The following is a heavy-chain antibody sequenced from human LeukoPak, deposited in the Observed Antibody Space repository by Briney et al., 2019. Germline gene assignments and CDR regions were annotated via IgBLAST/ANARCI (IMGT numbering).Heavy chain of an antibody. D-gene: IGHD4-17*01. Sequence: ASVKVSCKASGCTFTNYFVYWVRQAPGQGLEWIGIINPTSVGREYAQKFQGRITMTRDTSTSTVYMELNSLRSDDTAVYYCARMGRGDQDWYFDLWGRGTLITVSS. J-gene: IGHJ2*01. V-gene: IGHV1-46*01. CDR1: GCTFTNYF. CDR3: ARMGRGDQDWYFDL. CDR2: INPTSVGR.